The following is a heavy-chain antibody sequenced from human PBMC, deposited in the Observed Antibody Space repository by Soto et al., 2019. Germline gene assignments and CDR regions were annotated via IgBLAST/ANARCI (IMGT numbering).Heavy chain of an antibody. CDR2: INPANGDT. J-gene: IGHJ4*02. Sequence: QVQVVQSGAEVKNPGASVKVSCKTSGYTFNKYPIHWVRQAPGQGLEWRGWINPANGDTGYSQKFQDRVTISRDTSASTAYMELSSLRSEDTAVYYCARKDYYDSGMYYFDYWGQGTLVTVSS. CDR3: ARKDYYDSGMYYFDY. V-gene: IGHV1-3*01. CDR1: GYTFNKYP. D-gene: IGHD3-22*01.